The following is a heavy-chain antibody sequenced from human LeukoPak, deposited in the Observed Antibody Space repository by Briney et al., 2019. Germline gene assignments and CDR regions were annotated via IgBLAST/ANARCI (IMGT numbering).Heavy chain of an antibody. Sequence: GGSLRLSCVASEFTFSNYWMAWVRQAPGKGLEWVAGLSGSGGGTNYADSVKGRFTISRDNAKNTLYLQMNSLRAEDTAVYFCAKRGVVIRVILVGFHKEAYYFDSWGQGALVTVSS. D-gene: IGHD3-10*01. V-gene: IGHV3-23*01. CDR1: EFTFSNYW. J-gene: IGHJ4*02. CDR2: LSGSGGGT. CDR3: AKRGVVIRVILVGFHKEAYYFDS.